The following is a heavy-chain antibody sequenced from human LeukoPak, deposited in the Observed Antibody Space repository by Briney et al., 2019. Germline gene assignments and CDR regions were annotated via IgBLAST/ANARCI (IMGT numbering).Heavy chain of an antibody. CDR3: ARDGFYYHYYMDV. Sequence: PSETLSLTCTLSGGTVTSSTYFWGWIRQPPGKGLEWIGSISYSGATYYNPSLKSRVSMSVHTSKNQFSLKLSSATAADTAVYYCARDGFYYHYYMDVWGEGTTVTVSS. CDR2: ISYSGAT. J-gene: IGHJ6*03. CDR1: GGTVTSSTYF. V-gene: IGHV4-39*07. D-gene: IGHD1-14*01.